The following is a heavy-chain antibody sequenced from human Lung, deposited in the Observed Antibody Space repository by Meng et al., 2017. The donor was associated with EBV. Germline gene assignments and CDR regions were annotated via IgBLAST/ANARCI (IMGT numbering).Heavy chain of an antibody. Sequence: QLQLMQSGAEVKKPGASVRVSCKASGYTFTHHGISWIRQAPGQGLEWMGWISCYNGDTNYAQKFQGRVTMTTDTSTSTAYMDLRSLRSDDTAVYYCARDPSNTSGRYAYFDSWGQGTLFPVSS. CDR2: ISCYNGDT. CDR3: ARDPSNTSGRYAYFDS. D-gene: IGHD6-19*01. J-gene: IGHJ4*02. CDR1: GYTFTHHG. V-gene: IGHV1-18*01.